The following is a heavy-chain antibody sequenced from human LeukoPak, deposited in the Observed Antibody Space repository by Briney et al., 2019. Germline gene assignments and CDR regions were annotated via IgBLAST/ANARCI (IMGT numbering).Heavy chain of an antibody. Sequence: SGGSLRLSCAASGFTFSSYAMSWVRQPPGKGLEWIGEINHSGSTNYNPSLKSRVTISVDTSKNQFSLKLSSVTAADTAVYYCARGAPPYYYDSSGYYPRHPFDYWGQGTLVAVSS. CDR2: INHSGST. CDR3: ARGAPPYYYDSSGYYPRHPFDY. CDR1: GFTFSSYA. J-gene: IGHJ4*02. V-gene: IGHV4-34*01. D-gene: IGHD3-22*01.